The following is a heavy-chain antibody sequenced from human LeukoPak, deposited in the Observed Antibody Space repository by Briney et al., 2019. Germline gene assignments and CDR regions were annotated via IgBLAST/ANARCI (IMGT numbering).Heavy chain of an antibody. Sequence: ASAKVSCKASGYTFTSYYMHWVRQAPGQGLEWMGIINPSGGSTSYAQKFQGRVTMTRDTSTSTVYMELTSLRSEDTAVYYCARAAAAGRHAPPVGYWGQGTPVTVSS. V-gene: IGHV1-46*01. J-gene: IGHJ4*02. CDR2: INPSGGST. D-gene: IGHD6-13*01. CDR3: ARAAAAGRHAPPVGY. CDR1: GYTFTSYY.